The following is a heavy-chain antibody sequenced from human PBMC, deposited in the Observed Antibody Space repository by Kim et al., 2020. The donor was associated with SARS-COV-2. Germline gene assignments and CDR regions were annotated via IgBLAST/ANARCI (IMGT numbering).Heavy chain of an antibody. J-gene: IGHJ6*02. Sequence: ASVKVSCKASGYTFTSYDINWVRQATGQGLEWMGWMNPNSGNTGYAQKFQGRVTMTRNTSISTAYMELSSLRSEDTAVYYCARFCSSTSCYVEGRLNYYYYYYGMDVWGQGTTVTVSS. D-gene: IGHD2-2*01. V-gene: IGHV1-8*01. CDR1: GYTFTSYD. CDR3: ARFCSSTSCYVEGRLNYYYYYYGMDV. CDR2: MNPNSGNT.